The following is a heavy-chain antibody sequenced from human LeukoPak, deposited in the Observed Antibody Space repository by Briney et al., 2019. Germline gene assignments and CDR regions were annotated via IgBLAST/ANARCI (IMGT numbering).Heavy chain of an antibody. D-gene: IGHD4-17*01. Sequence: SETLSLTCAVSGGSISSGGYSWSWIRQPPGKGLEWIGYIYHSGSTYYNPSLKSRVTISVDRSKNQFSLKLSSMTAADTAVYYCARGSATVTTEDYFDYWGQGTLVTVSS. CDR2: IYHSGST. CDR3: ARGSATVTTEDYFDY. CDR1: GGSISSGGYS. V-gene: IGHV4-30-2*01. J-gene: IGHJ4*02.